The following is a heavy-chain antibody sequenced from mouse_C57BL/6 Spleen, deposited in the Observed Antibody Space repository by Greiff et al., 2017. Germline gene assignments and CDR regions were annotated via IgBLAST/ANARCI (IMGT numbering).Heavy chain of an antibody. CDR2: ISSGSSTI. J-gene: IGHJ1*03. Sequence: DVMLVESGGGLVKPGGSLKLSCAASGFTFSDYGMHWVRQAPEKGLEWVAYISSGSSTIYYADTVKGRFTISRDNAKNTLFLQMTSLRSEDTAMYYCARHYYGSSYVWYFDVWGTGTTVTVSS. V-gene: IGHV5-17*01. CDR1: GFTFSDYG. D-gene: IGHD1-1*01. CDR3: ARHYYGSSYVWYFDV.